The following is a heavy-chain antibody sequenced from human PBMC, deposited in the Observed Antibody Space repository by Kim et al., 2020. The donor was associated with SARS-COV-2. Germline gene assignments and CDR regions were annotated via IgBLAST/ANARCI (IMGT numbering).Heavy chain of an antibody. V-gene: IGHV6-1*01. CDR1: GDSVSSNSAA. CDR3: ARDLSGPRLA. CDR2: TYYRSKWYH. D-gene: IGHD6-25*01. J-gene: IGHJ5*02. Sequence: SQTLSLTCAISGDSVSSNSAAWNWIRQSPSGGLEWLGRTYYRSKWYHDYATSVKSRIIINPDTSKNHFSLQFNSVTPDDTAVYYCARDLSGPRLAWSQGTLVTVSS.